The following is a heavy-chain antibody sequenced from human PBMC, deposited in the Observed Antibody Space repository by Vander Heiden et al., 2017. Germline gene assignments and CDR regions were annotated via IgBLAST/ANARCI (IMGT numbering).Heavy chain of an antibody. D-gene: IGHD6-6*01. V-gene: IGHV3-30-3*01. J-gene: IGHJ4*02. CDR2: ISYDGSSK. Sequence: QVQPVDSGGGVVQPGRLLRLPCTASGFAFSVYAMPRLRHAPGKGPEWVSSISYDGSSKYYADSVKGRFTISRDNSNNTVYLQMNSLRGEDTSVYYCSRGADGSSSGREFDHWGQGTLVTVSS. CDR1: GFAFSVYA. CDR3: SRGADGSSSGREFDH.